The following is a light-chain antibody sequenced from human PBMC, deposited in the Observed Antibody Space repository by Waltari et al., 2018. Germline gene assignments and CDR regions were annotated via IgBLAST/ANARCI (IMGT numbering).Light chain of an antibody. CDR3: ASWDESLSGFVV. J-gene: IGLJ2*01. CDR1: TSNIVSNY. V-gene: IGLV1-47*01. CDR2: RND. Sequence: QSGLTQPPSASGTPGQRVLISCSGSTSNIVSNYVYWYQHVPGAAPKLLIYRNDQRPSGVPDRFSGSKSGASASLAISGLRSEDEAHYFCASWDESLSGFVVFGGGTKLTVL.